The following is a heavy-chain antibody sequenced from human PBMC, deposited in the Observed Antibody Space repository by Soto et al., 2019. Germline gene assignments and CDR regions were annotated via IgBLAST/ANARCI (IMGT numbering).Heavy chain of an antibody. CDR1: GGTFSSYA. Sequence: SVKVSCKASGGTFSSYAISWARQAPGQGLEWMGGIIPIFGTATYAQKFQGRVTITADKSTSTAYMELSSLRSEDTAVYYCARGHTYYDKPNDAFDIWGQGTMVTVSS. D-gene: IGHD3-22*01. J-gene: IGHJ3*02. V-gene: IGHV1-69*06. CDR2: IIPIFGTA. CDR3: ARGHTYYDKPNDAFDI.